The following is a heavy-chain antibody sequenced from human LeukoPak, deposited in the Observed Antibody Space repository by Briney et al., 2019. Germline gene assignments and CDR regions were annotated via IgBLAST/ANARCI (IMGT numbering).Heavy chain of an antibody. CDR1: GYSFTTYW. D-gene: IGHD4-23*01. V-gene: IGHV5-51*01. J-gene: IGHJ5*02. CDR2: IYPSDSDT. Sequence: GGSLKISCQGPGYSFTTYWIGWVRQMPGKGLEWMGIIYPSDSDTKYSPSFQGQVTISADKSISTAYLQWSSLKASDTAMYYCARGGNSNLNWFDPWGQGTLVTVSS. CDR3: ARGGNSNLNWFDP.